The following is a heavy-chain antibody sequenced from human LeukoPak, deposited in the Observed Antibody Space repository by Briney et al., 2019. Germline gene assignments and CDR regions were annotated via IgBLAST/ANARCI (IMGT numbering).Heavy chain of an antibody. CDR1: GYTFTSYG. V-gene: IGHV1-18*03. J-gene: IGHJ6*03. CDR3: ARDFSGFLEWLLYRSNYYYYCMDV. CDR2: ISAYNGNT. Sequence: ASVKVSCKASGYTFTSYGISWVRQAPGQGLEWMGWISAYNGNTNYAQKLQGRVTMTTDTSTSTDYMELRSLRSDDMAVYYCARDFSGFLEWLLYRSNYYYYCMDVWGKGTTVTVSS. D-gene: IGHD3-3*01.